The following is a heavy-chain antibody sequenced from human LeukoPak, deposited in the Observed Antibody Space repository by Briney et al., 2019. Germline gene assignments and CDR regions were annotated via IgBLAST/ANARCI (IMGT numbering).Heavy chain of an antibody. CDR1: GGSFSGYY. Sequence: KPSETLPLTCAVYGGSFSGYYWSWIRQPPGKGLEWIGEINHSGSTNYNPSLKSRVTISVDTSKNQFSLKLSSVTAADTAVYYCARGATAYSSSPSNPWGQGTLVTVSS. CDR2: INHSGST. D-gene: IGHD6-13*01. V-gene: IGHV4-34*01. CDR3: ARGATAYSSSPSNP. J-gene: IGHJ5*02.